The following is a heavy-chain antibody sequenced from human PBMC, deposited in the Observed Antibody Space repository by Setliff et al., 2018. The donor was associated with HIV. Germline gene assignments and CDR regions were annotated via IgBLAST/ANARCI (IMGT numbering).Heavy chain of an antibody. CDR1: GGSISSTNYY. J-gene: IGHJ4*02. V-gene: IGHV4-39*02. CDR3: ARLLVAGMLFDY. CDR2: IYHSGST. Sequence: ETLSLTCTVSGGSISSTNYYWGWIRQPPGKGLEWIGSIYHSGSTYYNPSLKSRVTISLDTSKNHFSLRLSSVTAADTAVYYCARLLVAGMLFDYWGQGTLVTVSS. D-gene: IGHD2-15*01.